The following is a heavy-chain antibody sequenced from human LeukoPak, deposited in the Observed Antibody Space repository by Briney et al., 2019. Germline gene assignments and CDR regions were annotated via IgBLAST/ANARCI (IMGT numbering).Heavy chain of an antibody. CDR3: AKDHDIAVAVWFDP. V-gene: IGHV3-23*01. CDR2: ISGSGGST. D-gene: IGHD6-19*01. Sequence: GGSLRLSCAASGFTFSSYAMSWVRQAPGKGLEWVSAISGSGGSTYYADSVKGRFTIPRDNSKNTLYLQMNSLRAEDTAVYYCAKDHDIAVAVWFDPWGQGTLVTVSS. J-gene: IGHJ5*02. CDR1: GFTFSSYA.